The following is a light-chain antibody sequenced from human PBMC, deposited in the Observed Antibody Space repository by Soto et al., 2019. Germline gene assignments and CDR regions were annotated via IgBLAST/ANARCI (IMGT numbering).Light chain of an antibody. CDR3: QHLNGYPIT. Sequence: IQFTQFPSSLSSSVRERFTITCRASQGVSSHLAWHQQKPGKAPKLLIYEVSTLQSGVPSRFSGSGSGTDFTLTISSLQPEDFATYYCQHLNGYPITFGQGTRLEIK. J-gene: IGKJ5*01. CDR1: QGVSSH. CDR2: EVS. V-gene: IGKV1-9*01.